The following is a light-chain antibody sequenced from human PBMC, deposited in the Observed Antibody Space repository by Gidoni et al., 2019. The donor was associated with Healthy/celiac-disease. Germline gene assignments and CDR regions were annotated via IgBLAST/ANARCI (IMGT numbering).Light chain of an antibody. Sequence: DIQMTQSSSSLSASVGDRVTITCRASQSISSYLNWYQQKPGKAPKLLIYAASSLQSGVPSRFSGSGSGTDFTLTISSLQPEDIAIYYCQQSYSSPLTFGGXTKVEIK. CDR1: QSISSY. CDR2: AAS. CDR3: QQSYSSPLT. V-gene: IGKV1-39*01. J-gene: IGKJ4*01.